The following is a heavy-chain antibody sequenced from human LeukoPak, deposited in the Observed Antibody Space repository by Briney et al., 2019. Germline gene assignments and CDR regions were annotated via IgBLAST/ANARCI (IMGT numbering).Heavy chain of an antibody. D-gene: IGHD3-9*01. CDR1: GHTFTGYY. CDR3: ARVVSYYDILTGNKLRHNWFDP. J-gene: IGHJ5*02. CDR2: INPNSGGT. Sequence: EASVKVSCKASGHTFTGYYMHWVRQAPGQGLEWMGWINPNSGGTNYAQKFQGRVTMTRDTSISTAYMELSRLRSDDTAVYYCARVVSYYDILTGNKLRHNWFDPWGQGTLVTVSS. V-gene: IGHV1-2*02.